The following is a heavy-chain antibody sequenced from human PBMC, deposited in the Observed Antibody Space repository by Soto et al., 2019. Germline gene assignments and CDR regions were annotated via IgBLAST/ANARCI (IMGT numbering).Heavy chain of an antibody. V-gene: IGHV1-18*01. CDR3: ARTLYGDNVDY. J-gene: IGHJ4*02. Sequence: ASVKVSCKASGYTFTNFGISWVRQAPGQGLEWMGWISAYNGNTNYAQNFQGRVTMTTDTSTSTAYMELSSLRSEDTAVYYCARTLYGDNVDYWGQGTLVTVP. CDR1: GYTFTNFG. D-gene: IGHD4-17*01. CDR2: ISAYNGNT.